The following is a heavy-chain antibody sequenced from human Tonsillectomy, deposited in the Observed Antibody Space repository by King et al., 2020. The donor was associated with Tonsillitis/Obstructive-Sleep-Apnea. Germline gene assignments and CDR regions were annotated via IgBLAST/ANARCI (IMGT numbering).Heavy chain of an antibody. CDR1: GGSFSGYY. D-gene: IGHD2-2*01. CDR3: ARGLVVPAAIGHSPPHYYMDV. J-gene: IGHJ6*03. V-gene: IGHV4-34*01. CDR2: INHSGST. Sequence: VQLQQWGAGLLKPSETLSLTCAVYGGSFSGYYWSWIRQPPGKGLEWIGEINHSGSTNYNPSLKSRVTISVDTSKNQFSLKLSSVTAADTAVYYCARGLVVPAAIGHSPPHYYMDVWGKGTTVTVSS.